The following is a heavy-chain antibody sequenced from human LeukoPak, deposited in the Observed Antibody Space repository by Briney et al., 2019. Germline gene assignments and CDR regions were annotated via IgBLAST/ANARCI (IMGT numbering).Heavy chain of an antibody. J-gene: IGHJ4*02. CDR1: GYTFTGYY. D-gene: IGHD3-9*01. V-gene: IGHV1-2*02. Sequence: ASVKVSCKASGYTFTGYYMHWVRQAPGQGLEWVGWINPNSGGTNYAQKFQGRVTMTRDTSISTAYMELSRLRSDDTAVYYCARDPGYFYYFDYWGQGTLVTVSS. CDR2: INPNSGGT. CDR3: ARDPGYFYYFDY.